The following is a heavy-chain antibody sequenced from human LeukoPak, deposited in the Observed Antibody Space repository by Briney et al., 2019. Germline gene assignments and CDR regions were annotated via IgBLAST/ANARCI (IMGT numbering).Heavy chain of an antibody. J-gene: IGHJ5*02. CDR2: IIPIFGTA. V-gene: IGHV1-69*05. CDR1: GGTFSSYA. CDR3: ARGNRITFGARWFDP. Sequence: ASVKVSCKASGGTFSSYAISWVRQAPGQGLEWMGRIIPIFGTANYAQKFQGRVTITTDESTSTAYMELSSLRSEDAAVYYWARGNRITFGARWFDPWGQGTLVTVSS. D-gene: IGHD3-16*01.